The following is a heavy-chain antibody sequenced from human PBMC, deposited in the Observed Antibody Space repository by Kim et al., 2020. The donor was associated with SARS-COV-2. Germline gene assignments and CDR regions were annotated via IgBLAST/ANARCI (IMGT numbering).Heavy chain of an antibody. CDR3: ARGPWELPNY. V-gene: IGHV1-3*01. Sequence: NTKYSQKFQGRVPITRDTSASTAYMELSSRRSEDTAVYYCARGPWELPNYWGQGTLVTVSS. D-gene: IGHD1-26*01. J-gene: IGHJ4*02. CDR2: NT.